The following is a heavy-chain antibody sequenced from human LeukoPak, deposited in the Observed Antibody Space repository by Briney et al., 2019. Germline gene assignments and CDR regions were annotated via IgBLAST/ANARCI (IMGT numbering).Heavy chain of an antibody. CDR2: IYYSGST. J-gene: IGHJ4*02. CDR3: AKLAVAGSSEPIDY. CDR1: GGSISSSSYY. Sequence: SETLSLTCTVSGGSISSSSYYWGWIRQPPGKGLEWIGSIYYSGSTYYNPSLKSRVTISIDTSKNQFSLKLSSVTAADTAVYYCAKLAVAGSSEPIDYWGQGTLVTVSS. V-gene: IGHV4-39*07. D-gene: IGHD6-19*01.